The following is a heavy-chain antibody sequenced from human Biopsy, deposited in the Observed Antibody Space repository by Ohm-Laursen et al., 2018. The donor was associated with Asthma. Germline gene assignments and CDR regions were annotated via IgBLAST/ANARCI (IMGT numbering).Heavy chain of an antibody. CDR3: AKAERYFDWYRFDP. CDR1: GFTFSSYA. Sequence: GSLRLSCAASGFTFSSYAMSWVRQAPGKGLEWVSAISGSGGSTYYADSVKGRFTISRDNSKNTLYLRMNSLRAEDTAVYYCAKAERYFDWYRFDPWGQGTLVTVSS. J-gene: IGHJ5*02. D-gene: IGHD3-9*01. CDR2: ISGSGGST. V-gene: IGHV3-23*01.